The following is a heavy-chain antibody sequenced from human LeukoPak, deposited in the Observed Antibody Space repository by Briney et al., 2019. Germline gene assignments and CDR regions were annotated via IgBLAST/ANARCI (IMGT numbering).Heavy chain of an antibody. CDR1: GYTFTSYD. V-gene: IGHV1-8*01. J-gene: IGHJ6*03. Sequence: EASVKVSCKASGYTFTSYDINWVRQATRQGLEWMGCMNPNSGNTGYAQKFQGRVTMTRNTSISTAYMELSSLRSEDTAVYYCARGPAYNWNYGPYYYYYMDVWGKGTTVTVSS. CDR2: MNPNSGNT. CDR3: ARGPAYNWNYGPYYYYYMDV. D-gene: IGHD1-7*01.